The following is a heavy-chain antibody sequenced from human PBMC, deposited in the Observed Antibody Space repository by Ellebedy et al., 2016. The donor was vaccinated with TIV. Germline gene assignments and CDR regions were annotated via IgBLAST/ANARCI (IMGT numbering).Heavy chain of an antibody. Sequence: GESLKISCVASGFTFSTYGMHWVRQAPGKGLEWVAFKRFDGRNEYNGDSVKGRFIISRDVSKNTLFLQMSRLRAEDTAVYYCTRETNPSPGAVAGTGFDCWGQGALVIVSA. V-gene: IGHV3-30*02. D-gene: IGHD6-19*01. CDR2: KRFDGRNE. J-gene: IGHJ4*02. CDR3: TRETNPSPGAVAGTGFDC. CDR1: GFTFSTYG.